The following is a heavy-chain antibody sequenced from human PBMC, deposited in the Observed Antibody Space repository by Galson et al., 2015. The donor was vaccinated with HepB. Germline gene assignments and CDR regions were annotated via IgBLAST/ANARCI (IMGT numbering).Heavy chain of an antibody. CDR1: GFTFSSYG. CDR2: ISYDGSNK. D-gene: IGHD3-10*01. J-gene: IGHJ4*02. CDR3: AKLGIDYYGSGSYGSFDY. Sequence: SLRLSCAASGFTFSSYGMHWVRQAPGKGLEWVAVISYDGSNKYYADSVKGRFTISRDNSKNTLYLQMNSLRAEDTAVYYCAKLGIDYYGSGSYGSFDYWGQGTLVTVSS. V-gene: IGHV3-30*18.